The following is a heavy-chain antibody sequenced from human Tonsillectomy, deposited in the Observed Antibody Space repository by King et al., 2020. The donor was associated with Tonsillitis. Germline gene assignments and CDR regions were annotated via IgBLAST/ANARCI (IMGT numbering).Heavy chain of an antibody. Sequence: EVQLVESGGGLVKPGGSLRISCTASGFTFSSYSMNWVRQAPEKGLEWVSSINSSSSYIYYADSVKGRFTISRDNANNSLYLQMNSLRAEDTAVYYCARDQQLIRWGQGTLVTVSS. J-gene: IGHJ4*02. CDR2: INSSSSYI. CDR1: GFTFSSYS. D-gene: IGHD6-13*01. V-gene: IGHV3-21*01. CDR3: ARDQQLIR.